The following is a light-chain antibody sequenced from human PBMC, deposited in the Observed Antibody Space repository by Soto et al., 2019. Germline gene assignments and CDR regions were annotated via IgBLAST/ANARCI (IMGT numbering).Light chain of an antibody. CDR3: HQYKAYPWT. CDR2: EAS. V-gene: IGKV1-5*03. J-gene: IGKJ1*01. Sequence: DIQMTQSPSTLSASVGDRVTITCRASQIISSWLAWYQQKPGKAPKLLISEASSLESGVPSRFSGSGSGTEFTLTISGLQHDDFASYYCHQYKAYPWTFGQGTNVEIK. CDR1: QIISSW.